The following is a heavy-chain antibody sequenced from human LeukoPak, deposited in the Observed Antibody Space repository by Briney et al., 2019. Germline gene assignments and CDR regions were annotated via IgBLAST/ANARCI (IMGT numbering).Heavy chain of an antibody. D-gene: IGHD3-10*01. J-gene: IGHJ4*02. CDR2: FDPEDGET. CDR3: ATFDRMVLTLDY. V-gene: IGHV1-24*01. Sequence: ASVKVSCKVSGYTLTELSMHWVRQAPGKGHEWRGGFDPEDGETIYAQKFQGRVTMTEDTSTDTAYMELSSLRSEDTAVYYCATFDRMVLTLDYWGQGTLVTVSS. CDR1: GYTLTELS.